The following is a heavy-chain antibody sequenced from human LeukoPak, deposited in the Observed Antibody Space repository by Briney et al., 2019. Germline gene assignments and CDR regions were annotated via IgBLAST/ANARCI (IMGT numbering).Heavy chain of an antibody. D-gene: IGHD5-12*01. CDR3: ARVGYSGYEPTGRDAFDI. CDR2: ISAYNGNK. V-gene: IGHV1-18*01. Sequence: ASVKVSCKASGYTFTSYGISWVRQAPGQGLEWMGWISAYNGNKDYAQKVQDRVTMTTDTSTGTAYMDLGSLRSDDTAVYYCARVGYSGYEPTGRDAFDIWGQGTMVTVSS. CDR1: GYTFTSYG. J-gene: IGHJ3*02.